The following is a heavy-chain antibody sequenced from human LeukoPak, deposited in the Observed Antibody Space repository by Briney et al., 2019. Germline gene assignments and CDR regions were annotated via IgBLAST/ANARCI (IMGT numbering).Heavy chain of an antibody. CDR1: GLTFSSYW. CDR3: ASKYRSGGSCYTNWFDP. CDR2: INSDGSST. Sequence: PGGSLRLSCAASGLTFSSYWMHWVRQAPGKGLEWVSRINSDGSSTSYADSVKGRFTISRDNAKNTLYLQMNSLRAEDTAAYYCASKYRSGGSCYTNWFDPWGQGTLVTVSS. J-gene: IGHJ5*02. V-gene: IGHV3-74*01. D-gene: IGHD2-15*01.